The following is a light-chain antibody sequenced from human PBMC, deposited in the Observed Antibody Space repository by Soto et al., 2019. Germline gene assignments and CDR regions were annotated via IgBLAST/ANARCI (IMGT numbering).Light chain of an antibody. Sequence: QSVLTQPPSVSGAPGQRVTISCTGSSSNIGAGYDVHWYQQLPGTAPKLLIYGNSNRPSGVPDRFSGSKSGTSASLAITGLQAEDEADYYCQSHGSSQISYVFGTGTKVTVL. CDR3: QSHGSSQISYV. CDR2: GNS. J-gene: IGLJ1*01. CDR1: SSNIGAGYD. V-gene: IGLV1-40*01.